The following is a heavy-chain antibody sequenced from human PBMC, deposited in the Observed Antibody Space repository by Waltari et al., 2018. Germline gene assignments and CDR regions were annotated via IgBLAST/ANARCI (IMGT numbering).Heavy chain of an antibody. J-gene: IGHJ4*02. CDR1: GFSFGNYA. V-gene: IGHV3-23*01. CDR3: ARLNDDHDFQALDF. Sequence: ELQLLESGGGFVQPGGSLRLLCAASGFSFGNYAMTWVRQAPGKGLEWVSGISGSGGSIYYADSVKGRFTISRDNSKNTLTLQVNSLRGEDTAVYYCARLNDDHDFQALDFWGQGTLVTVSS. CDR2: ISGSGGSI. D-gene: IGHD1-1*01.